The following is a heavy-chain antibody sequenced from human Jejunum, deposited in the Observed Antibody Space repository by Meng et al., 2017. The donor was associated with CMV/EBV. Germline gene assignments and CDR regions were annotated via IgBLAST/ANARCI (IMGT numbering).Heavy chain of an antibody. Sequence: TLSLPCTVSGYSVSNYNNYWTWIRQPPGKGLEWIGYIYSDGRTNYNPSLKSRITISVDTSKNQFSLKLSSVTAADTAVYYCARFFDHWGQGTLVTVSS. CDR1: GYSVSNYNNY. CDR3: ARFFDH. J-gene: IGHJ4*02. CDR2: IYSDGRT. V-gene: IGHV4-61*01.